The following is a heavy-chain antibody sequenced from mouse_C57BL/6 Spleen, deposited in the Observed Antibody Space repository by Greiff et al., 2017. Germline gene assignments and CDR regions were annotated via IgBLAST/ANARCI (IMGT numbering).Heavy chain of an antibody. D-gene: IGHD1-1*01. CDR3: ARGVGSGSSDWYFDV. CDR2: IDPSDSYT. V-gene: IGHV1-50*01. Sequence: QVQLQQPGAELVKPGASVKLSCKASGYTFTSYWMQWVKQRPGQGLEWIGEIDPSDSYTNYNQKFKGKATMTVDTSSSTAYMQLSILTSEGSAVYYCARGVGSGSSDWYFDVWGTGTTVTVSS. J-gene: IGHJ1*03. CDR1: GYTFTSYW.